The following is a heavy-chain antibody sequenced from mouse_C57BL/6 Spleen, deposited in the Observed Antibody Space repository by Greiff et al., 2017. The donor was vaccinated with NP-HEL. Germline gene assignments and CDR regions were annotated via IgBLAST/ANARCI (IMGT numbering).Heavy chain of an antibody. V-gene: IGHV5-4*03. CDR2: ISDGGSYT. Sequence: EVKLMESGGGLVKPGGSLKLSCAASGFTFSSYAMSWVRQTPEKRLEWVATISDGGSYTYYPDNVKCRFTISRDNAKNNLYLQMSHLKSEDTAMYYCARGDYDVGDYFDYWGQGTTLTVSS. CDR3: ARGDYDVGDYFDY. CDR1: GFTFSSYA. J-gene: IGHJ2*01. D-gene: IGHD2-4*01.